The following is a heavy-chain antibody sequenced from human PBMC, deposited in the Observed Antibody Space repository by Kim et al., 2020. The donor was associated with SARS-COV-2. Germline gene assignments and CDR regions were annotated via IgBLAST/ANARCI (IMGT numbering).Heavy chain of an antibody. D-gene: IGHD3-22*01. CDR1: GGSISSSSYY. CDR3: AGTYYYDSSGYYWPPFN. V-gene: IGHV4-39*01. Sequence: SETLSLTCTVSGGSISSSSYYWGWIRQPPGKGLEWIGSIYYSGSTYYNPSLKSRVTISVDTSKNQFSLKLSSVTAADTAVYYCAGTYYYDSSGYYWPPFNWGQGTLVTVSS. J-gene: IGHJ4*02. CDR2: IYYSGST.